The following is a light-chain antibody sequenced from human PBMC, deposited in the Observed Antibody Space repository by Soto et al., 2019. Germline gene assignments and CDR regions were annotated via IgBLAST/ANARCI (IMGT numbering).Light chain of an antibody. V-gene: IGLV2-8*01. J-gene: IGLJ1*01. CDR2: EVI. CDR1: SSDVGGYNF. CDR3: SSYGGSNNSV. Sequence: QSALTQPPSASGSPGQSITISCTGTSSDVGGYNFVSWYQHFPGKAPKLIIYEVIKRPSGVPDRFSGSKSGNTASLTVSGLQTDDEADYYCSSYGGSNNSVFGTGTKLTVL.